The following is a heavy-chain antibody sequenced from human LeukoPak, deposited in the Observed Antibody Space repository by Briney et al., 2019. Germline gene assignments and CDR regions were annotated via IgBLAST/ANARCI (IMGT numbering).Heavy chain of an antibody. J-gene: IGHJ4*02. CDR2: ISWNSGSI. Sequence: GGSLRLSCAASGFTFDDYAMHWVRQAPGKGLEWVSGISWNSGSIGYADSVKGRFTISRDNAKNSLYLQMNSLRAEDTALYYCAKDSPYYYGSGSYFTGYYFDYWGQGTLVTVSS. CDR3: AKDSPYYYGSGSYFTGYYFDY. CDR1: GFTFDDYA. D-gene: IGHD3-10*01. V-gene: IGHV3-9*01.